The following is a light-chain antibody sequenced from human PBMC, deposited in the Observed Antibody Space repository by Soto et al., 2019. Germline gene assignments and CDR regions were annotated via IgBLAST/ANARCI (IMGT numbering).Light chain of an antibody. V-gene: IGKV1-39*01. CDR3: QQSYSTHPFT. CDR1: QSISSY. Sequence: DIQMTQSPSSLSASVGDRVTITCRASQSISSYLNWYQQKPGKAPKLLIYAASSLQSGVPSMFSGSGSGTDFTLTISSLQPEDFATYYCQQSYSTHPFTFGPGTKVDIK. CDR2: AAS. J-gene: IGKJ3*01.